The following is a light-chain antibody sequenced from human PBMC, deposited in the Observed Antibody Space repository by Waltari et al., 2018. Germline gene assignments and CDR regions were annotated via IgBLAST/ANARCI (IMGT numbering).Light chain of an antibody. V-gene: IGKV3-20*01. J-gene: IGKJ2*01. CDR2: GVS. Sequence: EIVLTQSPGTLSLSPGERATLSCRASESVSSSYLAWYQQKPGQAPRLLIYGVSSRATCIPDRFSGSGSVTDFTLTISRLEPEDFAVYYCQQYGSSYTFGQGTKLAIK. CDR3: QQYGSSYT. CDR1: ESVSSSY.